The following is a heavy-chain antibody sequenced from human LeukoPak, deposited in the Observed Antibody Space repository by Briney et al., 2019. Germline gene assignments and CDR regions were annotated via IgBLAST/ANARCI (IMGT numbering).Heavy chain of an antibody. CDR2: ISSSSTTI. Sequence: PGGSLRLSCAASGFSFSDYYMSWIRQAPGKGLEWVSYISSSSTTIYYADSVKGRFTISRDNAKNSLYLQMNSLRAEDTAVYYCARWRGPVMSDPYYFDYWGQGTLVTVSS. J-gene: IGHJ4*02. CDR3: ARWRGPVMSDPYYFDY. D-gene: IGHD3/OR15-3a*01. V-gene: IGHV3-11*01. CDR1: GFSFSDYY.